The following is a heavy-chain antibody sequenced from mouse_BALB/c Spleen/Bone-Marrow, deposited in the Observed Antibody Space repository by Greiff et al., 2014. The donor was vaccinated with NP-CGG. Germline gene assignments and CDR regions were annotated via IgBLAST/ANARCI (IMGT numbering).Heavy chain of an antibody. J-gene: IGHJ2*01. Sequence: VQLQQSGAELVKPGASVKSSCTASGFNIKDTYMHWVKQRPEHGLEWIGRIDPANGNTKYDPKFQGKATITADTSSNAAYLQLSSLTSEDAAVYYCASYYYGHYFDYWGQGTTLTVSS. V-gene: IGHV14-3*02. CDR1: GFNIKDTY. CDR2: IDPANGNT. CDR3: ASYYYGHYFDY. D-gene: IGHD1-1*01.